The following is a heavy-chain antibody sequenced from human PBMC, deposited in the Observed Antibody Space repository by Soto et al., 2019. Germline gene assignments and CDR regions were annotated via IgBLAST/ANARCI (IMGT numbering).Heavy chain of an antibody. V-gene: IGHV3-11*06. CDR2: ISSSSSYT. Sequence: VQLVESGGGLVQPGESLRLSCAASGFTFSDYYMSWIRQAPGKGLEWVSYISSSSSYTNYADSVKGRFTISRDNAKNSLYLQMNSLRAEDTAVYYCARDKGVVVPAAPYYFDYWGQGTLVTVSS. CDR3: ARDKGVVVPAAPYYFDY. D-gene: IGHD2-2*01. J-gene: IGHJ4*02. CDR1: GFTFSDYY.